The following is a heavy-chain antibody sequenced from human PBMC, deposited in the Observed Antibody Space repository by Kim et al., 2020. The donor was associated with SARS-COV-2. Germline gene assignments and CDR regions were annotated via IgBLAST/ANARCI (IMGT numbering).Heavy chain of an antibody. D-gene: IGHD6-19*01. Sequence: SETLSLTCTVSGGSISSYYWSWIRQPPGKGLEWIGYIYYSGSTNYNPSLKSRVTISVDTSKNQFSLKLSSVTAADTAVYYCARVVVAGGPNYYYGMDVWGQGTTVTVSS. CDR3: ARVVVAGGPNYYYGMDV. J-gene: IGHJ6*02. CDR2: IYYSGST. CDR1: GGSISSYY. V-gene: IGHV4-59*01.